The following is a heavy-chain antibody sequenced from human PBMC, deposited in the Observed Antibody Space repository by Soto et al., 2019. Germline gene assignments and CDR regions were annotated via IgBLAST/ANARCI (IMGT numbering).Heavy chain of an antibody. V-gene: IGHV3-48*02. Sequence: PGGSLRLSCAASGFTFRSYSMNWVRQAPGKGLEWVSYISSSNRTINYADSVKGRFIISRDNAKNSLYLQMHSLRDEDTAVYYCARDRQKALVVVAATGGFDYWGQGTLVTVSS. CDR2: ISSSNRTI. J-gene: IGHJ4*02. D-gene: IGHD2-15*01. CDR3: ARDRQKALVVVAATGGFDY. CDR1: GFTFRSYS.